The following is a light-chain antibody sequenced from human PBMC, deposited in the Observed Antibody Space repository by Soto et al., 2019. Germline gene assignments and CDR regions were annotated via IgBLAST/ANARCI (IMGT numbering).Light chain of an antibody. J-gene: IGKJ5*01. CDR1: QGIRND. Sequence: DIQMTQSPSSLSASVGDRVTITCRASQGIRNDLGWHQQKPGKAHKXLIYAASSLQSGVPSRFSGSGSGTPGTITISSLQTEDGETYDCQQANPFPLTFGQGTRLEIK. CDR2: AAS. V-gene: IGKV1-17*01. CDR3: QQANPFPLT.